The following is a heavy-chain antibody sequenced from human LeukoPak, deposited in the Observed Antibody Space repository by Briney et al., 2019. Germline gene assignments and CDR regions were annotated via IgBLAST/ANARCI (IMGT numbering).Heavy chain of an antibody. Sequence: GGSLRLSCAASGFTFSTYSMNWVRQVPGKGLEWVSSVSESGGSTYYADSVKGRFTISRDNSKNTLYLQMNSLRAEDTAVYYYAKDLGPDSSGYYQSYYFDYWGQGTLVTVSS. J-gene: IGHJ4*02. V-gene: IGHV3-23*01. CDR1: GFTFSTYS. D-gene: IGHD3-22*01. CDR2: VSESGGST. CDR3: AKDLGPDSSGYYQSYYFDY.